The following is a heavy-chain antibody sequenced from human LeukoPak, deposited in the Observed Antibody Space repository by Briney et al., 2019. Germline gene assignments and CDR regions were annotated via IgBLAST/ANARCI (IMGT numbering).Heavy chain of an antibody. CDR2: ITISTSVT. V-gene: IGHV3-48*01. CDR3: AGLHSSGWYWYFDY. D-gene: IGHD6-19*01. CDR1: GFTFSTYQ. J-gene: IGHJ4*02. Sequence: QLGGSLRLSCAASGFTFSTYQMDWVRQAPGKGLEWVSFITISTSVTQYADSVKGRFTISRDNAKNSLYLQMNSLRAEDTAVYYCAGLHSSGWYWYFDYWGQGTLVTVSS.